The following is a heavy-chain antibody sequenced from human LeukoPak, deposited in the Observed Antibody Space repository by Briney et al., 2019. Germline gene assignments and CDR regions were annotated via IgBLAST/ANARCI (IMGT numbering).Heavy chain of an antibody. J-gene: IGHJ4*02. V-gene: IGHV1-2*02. D-gene: IGHD3-9*01. Sequence: ASVKVSCKASGYTFTGYYMHRVRQAPGQGLEWMGWINPNSGGTNYAQKFQGRVTMARDTSISTAYMEVSRLRSDDTAIYYCAREGSDYDILTGLDYWGQGTLVTVSS. CDR2: INPNSGGT. CDR3: AREGSDYDILTGLDY. CDR1: GYTFTGYY.